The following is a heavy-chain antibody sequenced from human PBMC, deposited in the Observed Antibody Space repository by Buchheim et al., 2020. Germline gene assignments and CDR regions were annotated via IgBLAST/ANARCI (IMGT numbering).Heavy chain of an antibody. J-gene: IGHJ4*02. CDR1: GFTFSSYA. CDR3: ARDSTGRPLDY. V-gene: IGHV3-48*01. D-gene: IGHD3-10*01. CDR2: MTGGSDII. Sequence: EVEMVESGGSLVQPGGSLRLSCVASGFTFSSYAMNWVRQVPGQGLEWLSYMTGGSDIIFYADSVKGRFTTSRDNAKNSLFLQMNSLRAGDTAVYYCARDSTGRPLDYWGQGTL.